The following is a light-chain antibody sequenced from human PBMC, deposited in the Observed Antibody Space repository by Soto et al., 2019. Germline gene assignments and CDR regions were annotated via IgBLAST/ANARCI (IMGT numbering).Light chain of an antibody. J-gene: IGLJ3*02. CDR3: SSYTSSSTLV. Sequence: QSALTQPASVSGSPGQSITISCTGTSSDVGGYKYVSWYQQHPGKAPKLMIYEVTNRPSGVSNRFSGSKSGNTASLTISGLLTEDEADYYCSSYTSSSTLVFGGGTQLTVL. CDR1: SSDVGGYKY. CDR2: EVT. V-gene: IGLV2-14*01.